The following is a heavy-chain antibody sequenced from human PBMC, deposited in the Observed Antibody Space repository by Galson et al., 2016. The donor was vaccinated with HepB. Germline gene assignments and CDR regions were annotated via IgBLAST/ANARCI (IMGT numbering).Heavy chain of an antibody. D-gene: IGHD3-16*01. J-gene: IGHJ4*02. V-gene: IGHV3-33*01. CDR3: ARWGYGKMTDY. Sequence: LEWVAVIWYDGSEKYYADSVRGRFTISRDNSKNTVSLEMNRLRVEDTAVYYCARWGYGKMTDYWGRGTLVTVSS. CDR2: IWYDGSEK.